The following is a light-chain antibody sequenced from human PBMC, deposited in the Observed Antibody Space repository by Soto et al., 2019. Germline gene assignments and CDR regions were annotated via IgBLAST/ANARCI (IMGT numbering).Light chain of an antibody. Sequence: EIVLTQSPATLSLSPGERGTLSCRASQSIRSPFLAWYQQKPGQTPRLFIHGASSRATGIPDRFSGSGSGTDFTLTISRLEPEDFAVYYCGSDEWTFGQGTKVE. J-gene: IGKJ1*01. CDR3: GSDEWT. CDR1: QSIRSPF. CDR2: GAS. V-gene: IGKV3-20*01.